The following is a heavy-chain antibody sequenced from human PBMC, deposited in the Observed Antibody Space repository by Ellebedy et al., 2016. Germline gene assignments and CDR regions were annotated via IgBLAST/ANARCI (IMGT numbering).Heavy chain of an antibody. CDR2: ISYNGDTK. CDR3: AKEFHSRGYGAFFDY. D-gene: IGHD1-26*01. Sequence: GESLKISXAASGLNFNTFGMHWVRQTPGKGLEWVAVISYNGDTKIYADSVKGRFTISRDNSKNTLDLQMNSLRVEDTAIYYCAKEFHSRGYGAFFDYWGHGILVTVSS. J-gene: IGHJ4*01. V-gene: IGHV3-30*18. CDR1: GLNFNTFG.